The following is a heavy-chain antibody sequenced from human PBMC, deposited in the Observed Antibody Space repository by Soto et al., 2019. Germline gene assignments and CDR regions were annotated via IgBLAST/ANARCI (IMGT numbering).Heavy chain of an antibody. J-gene: IGHJ4*02. Sequence: GESLKISCKGSGYSFTSYWIGWVRQMPGKGLEWMGIIYPGDSDARYSPSFQGQVTISADRSVSTAYLQWSSLKASDTAMYYCARRNYNSGFDYWGQGTLVTVSS. V-gene: IGHV5-51*01. CDR3: ARRNYNSGFDY. CDR2: IYPGDSDA. CDR1: GYSFTSYW. D-gene: IGHD3-10*01.